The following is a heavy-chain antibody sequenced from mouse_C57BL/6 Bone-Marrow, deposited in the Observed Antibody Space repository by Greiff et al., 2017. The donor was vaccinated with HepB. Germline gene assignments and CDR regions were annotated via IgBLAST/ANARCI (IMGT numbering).Heavy chain of an antibody. D-gene: IGHD2-1*01. CDR1: GFNIKDDY. CDR2: IDPENGDT. Sequence: VQLQQSGAELVRPGASVKLSCTASGFNIKDDYMHWVKQRPEQGLEWIGWIDPENGDTEYASKFQGKATITADTSSNTAYLQLSSLTSEDTAVYYCTKGNPYYYAMDYWGQGTSVTVSS. V-gene: IGHV14-4*01. J-gene: IGHJ4*01. CDR3: TKGNPYYYAMDY.